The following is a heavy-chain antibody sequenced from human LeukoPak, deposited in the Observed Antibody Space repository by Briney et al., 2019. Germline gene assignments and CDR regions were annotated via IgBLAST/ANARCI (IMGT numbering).Heavy chain of an antibody. Sequence: ASVKVSCKASGYTFTNFYVHWVRQAPGQGLEWMGMINPSGGSISYAQSFRGRVTMTRDTSTTTVYMELSSLRSEDTAIYYCARAMVRGLSNPFGYWGQGTLVTVSS. CDR1: GYTFTNFY. CDR2: INPSGGSI. J-gene: IGHJ4*02. D-gene: IGHD3-10*01. V-gene: IGHV1-46*01. CDR3: ARAMVRGLSNPFGY.